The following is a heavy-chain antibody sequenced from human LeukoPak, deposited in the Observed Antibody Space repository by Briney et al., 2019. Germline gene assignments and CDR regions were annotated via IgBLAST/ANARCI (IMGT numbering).Heavy chain of an antibody. Sequence: PSETLSLTCTVSGYSISSGYYWGWIRPAPGKGLEWIASIYHSGSTYYNPSLKSRVTISVDTSKNQFYLKLSSVTAADTAVYFCARDGRIRFPVTNWFDPWGQGTLVTVSS. J-gene: IGHJ5*02. CDR2: IYHSGST. D-gene: IGHD2/OR15-2a*01. CDR1: GYSISSGYY. CDR3: ARDGRIRFPVTNWFDP. V-gene: IGHV4-38-2*02.